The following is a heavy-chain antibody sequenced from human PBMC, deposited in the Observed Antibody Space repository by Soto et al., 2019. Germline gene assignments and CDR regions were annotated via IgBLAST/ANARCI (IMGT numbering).Heavy chain of an antibody. CDR3: ARDNDRPQLGGNYYYILDV. CDR1: GGTFRNSA. V-gene: IGHV1-69*12. D-gene: IGHD1-1*01. CDR2: IMPIFRTP. Sequence: QVQLEQSGPEVKKPGSSVKVSCKASGGTFRNSAISWVRQAPGQGLEWMGGIMPIFRTPDYAQKFQGRVTITADESASTAYMELTGRRSDDTAVYYCARDNDRPQLGGNYYYILDVWGHGTTVTVSS. J-gene: IGHJ6*02.